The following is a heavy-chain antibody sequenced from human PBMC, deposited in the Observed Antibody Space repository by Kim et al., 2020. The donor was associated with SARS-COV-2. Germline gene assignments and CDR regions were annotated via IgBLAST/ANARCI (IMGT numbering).Heavy chain of an antibody. Sequence: YADCVKGRCTGSRENSKNTRHLQMNSLRADETAVYYCERAPRVVTDYFNYWGQGTLVTVSS. J-gene: IGHJ4*02. D-gene: IGHD3-3*01. CDR3: ERAPRVVTDYFNY. V-gene: IGHV3-23*03.